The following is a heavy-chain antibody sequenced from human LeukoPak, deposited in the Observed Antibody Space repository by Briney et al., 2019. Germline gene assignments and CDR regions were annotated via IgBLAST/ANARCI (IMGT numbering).Heavy chain of an antibody. CDR2: FYHGGST. J-gene: IGHJ3*02. CDR1: GYSISTGYY. D-gene: IGHD2-2*01. CDR3: ARRIVVVPAASGNAFDI. Sequence: SETLSLTCTVSGYSISTGYYWDWIRQPPGKGLEWIVTFYHGGSTNYNPSLKSRVTISVDTSKNQFSLKLSSVTAADTAVYYCARRIVVVPAASGNAFDIWGQGTMVTVSS. V-gene: IGHV4-38-2*02.